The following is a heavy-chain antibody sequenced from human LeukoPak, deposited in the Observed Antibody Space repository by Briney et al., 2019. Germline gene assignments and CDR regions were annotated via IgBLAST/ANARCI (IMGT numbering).Heavy chain of an antibody. Sequence: SETLSLTCTVSGGSTSSDYWSWIRQSPGKGLEWVGYVYNSGDTGKNPSLKSRVTILLDTSRNQCSLKLTSVSAADTAVYYCARLRLGAYLDLWGRGTLVTVSS. CDR3: ARLRLGAYLDL. CDR1: GGSTSSDY. V-gene: IGHV4-59*08. CDR2: VYNSGDT. D-gene: IGHD3-16*01. J-gene: IGHJ2*01.